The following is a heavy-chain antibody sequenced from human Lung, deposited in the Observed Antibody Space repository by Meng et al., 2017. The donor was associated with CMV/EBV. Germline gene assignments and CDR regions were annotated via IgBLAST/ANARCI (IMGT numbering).Heavy chain of an antibody. V-gene: IGHV1-18*01. CDR1: GYTFTNYG. Sequence: AQLGPAGGEVKEPGASVKVSCKASGYTFTNYGITWVRHAPGQGLEWMGWISAYNGNTNYAQTLQGRLTMTTDTSTSTAYMELRSLRSDDTAVYYCARVEVGITSGDYWGQGTLVTVSS. J-gene: IGHJ4*02. CDR2: ISAYNGNT. CDR3: ARVEVGITSGDY. D-gene: IGHD1-26*01.